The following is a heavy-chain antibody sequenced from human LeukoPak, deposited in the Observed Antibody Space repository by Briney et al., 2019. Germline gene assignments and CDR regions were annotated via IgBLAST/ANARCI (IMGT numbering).Heavy chain of an antibody. CDR1: GFTFSSYW. CDR2: IKQDGSEK. J-gene: IGHJ4*02. CDR3: ARPPYSSSSDY. D-gene: IGHD6-6*01. V-gene: IGHV3-7*01. Sequence: GGSLRLSCAASGFTFSSYWMSWVRQAPGKGLEWVANIKQDGSEKYYVDSVKGRFTTSRDNAKNSLYLQMNSLRAEDTAVYYCARPPYSSSSDYWGQGTLVTVSS.